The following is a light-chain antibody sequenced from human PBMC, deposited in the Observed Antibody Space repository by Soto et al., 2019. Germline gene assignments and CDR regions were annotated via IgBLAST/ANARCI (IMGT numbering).Light chain of an antibody. J-gene: IGKJ1*01. V-gene: IGKV3-15*01. CDR3: QHYNNWPPWT. CDR2: GAS. CDR1: QSVSNN. Sequence: EIVLTQSPGTLSLSPGERATLSCRASQSVSNNYLAWYQQKPGQAPRLLMYGASTRATGIPARFSGSGSGTEFTLTISSLQSEDFAIYYCQHYNNWPPWTFGQGTKVEIK.